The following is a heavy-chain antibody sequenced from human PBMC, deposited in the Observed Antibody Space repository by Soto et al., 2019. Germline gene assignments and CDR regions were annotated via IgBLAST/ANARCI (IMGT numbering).Heavy chain of an antibody. Sequence: GGSLRLSCAASGFTFRSFTMNWVRQAPGKGLEWVSTISSNSAYIYYTDALRGRFTISRDNAKNSLYLQMNSLRDEDTAVYYCVRRITMVRGPYYYYAMDVWGQGTTVTVSS. CDR1: GFTFRSFT. CDR2: ISSNSAYI. J-gene: IGHJ6*02. D-gene: IGHD3-10*01. CDR3: VRRITMVRGPYYYYAMDV. V-gene: IGHV3-21*01.